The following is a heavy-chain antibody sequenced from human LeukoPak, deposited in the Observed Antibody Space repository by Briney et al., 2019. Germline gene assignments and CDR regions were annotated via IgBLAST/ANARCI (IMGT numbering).Heavy chain of an antibody. CDR1: GIIFSNYD. J-gene: IGHJ4*02. D-gene: IGHD3-10*01. CDR3: AKSLSSRGVIIPKTSRYFDY. CDR2: IWSDGSNR. V-gene: IGHV3-30*02. Sequence: GGSLRLSCAASGIIFSNYDMHWVRQAPGKGLEWVAFIWSDGSNRYYADSVKGRFTISRDNSKNTLYLQMNSLRAEDTAVYYCAKSLSSRGVIIPKTSRYFDYWGQGTLVTVSS.